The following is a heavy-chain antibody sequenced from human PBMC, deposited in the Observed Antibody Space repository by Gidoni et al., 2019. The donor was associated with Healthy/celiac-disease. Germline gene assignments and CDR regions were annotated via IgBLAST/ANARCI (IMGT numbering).Heavy chain of an antibody. D-gene: IGHD5-18*01. CDR1: GFTVSSNY. Sequence: VQLVETGGGLIQPGGSLRFSCAASGFTVSSNYMSWVRQDPGKGLEWVSVIYSGGSTYYADSVKSRFTISRDNSKNTLYRQMNSLRAEDTAVYYCERDSRGDSYGWDYWGQGTLVTVSS. V-gene: IGHV3-53*02. CDR3: ERDSRGDSYGWDY. J-gene: IGHJ4*02. CDR2: IYSGGST.